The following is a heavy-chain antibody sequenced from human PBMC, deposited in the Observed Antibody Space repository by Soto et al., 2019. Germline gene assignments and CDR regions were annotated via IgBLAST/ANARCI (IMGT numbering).Heavy chain of an antibody. CDR3: ARGRAYYYCSGSIGDYYYYGMDV. V-gene: IGHV4-34*01. CDR2: INHSGST. D-gene: IGHD3-10*01. J-gene: IGHJ6*02. CDR1: GGFFSGYY. Sequence: SETLSLTCAVDGGFFSGYYWSWIRQPPGKGREWIGEINHSGSTNYNPSLKSRVTISVDTSKNQFSLKLSSVTDADTAVYYCARGRAYYYCSGSIGDYYYYGMDVWGQGTTVTVSS.